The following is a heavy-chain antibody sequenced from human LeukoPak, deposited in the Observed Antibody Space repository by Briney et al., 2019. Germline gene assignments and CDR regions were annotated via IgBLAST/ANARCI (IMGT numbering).Heavy chain of an antibody. D-gene: IGHD2-2*01. CDR1: GYSFTTYW. CDR3: ARQTPPHIVVVPAHSYGMDV. Sequence: GESLKISCKGSGYSFTTYWIGWVRQMPGEGLEWMGIIYPGDSDTRYSPSFQGQVTISADKSISTAYLQWSSLKASDTAMYYCARQTPPHIVVVPAHSYGMDVWGQGTTVTVSS. J-gene: IGHJ6*02. CDR2: IYPGDSDT. V-gene: IGHV5-51*01.